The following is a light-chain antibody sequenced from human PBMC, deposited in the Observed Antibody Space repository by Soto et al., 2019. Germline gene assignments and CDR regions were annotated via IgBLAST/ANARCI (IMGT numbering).Light chain of an antibody. CDR1: SNDVGHSSF. Sequence: QSVLTQPPSASGCPGQSVTISCTGNSNDVGHSSFISWYQQHPGKGPKLIIYEVSKRPSGVPDRFSGSKSGNTASLSVSGLQDEDEADYFCNAQADNGKHVFGTGTKLTVL. CDR2: EVS. V-gene: IGLV2-8*01. CDR3: NAQADNGKHV. J-gene: IGLJ1*01.